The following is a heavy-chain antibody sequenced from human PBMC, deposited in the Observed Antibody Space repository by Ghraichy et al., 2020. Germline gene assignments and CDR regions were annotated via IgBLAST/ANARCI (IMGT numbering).Heavy chain of an antibody. D-gene: IGHD4-17*01. CDR1: GFTFGDYA. J-gene: IGHJ4*02. CDR2: IRSKAYGGIT. CDR3: TRALNGDYVYYFDY. V-gene: IGHV3-49*04. Sequence: GGSLRLSCTASGFTFGDYAMSWVRQAPGKGLEWVGFIRSKAYGGITEYAASVKGRFTISRDDSKSIAYLQMNSLKNEDTAVYYCTRALNGDYVYYFDYWGQGTLVTVSS.